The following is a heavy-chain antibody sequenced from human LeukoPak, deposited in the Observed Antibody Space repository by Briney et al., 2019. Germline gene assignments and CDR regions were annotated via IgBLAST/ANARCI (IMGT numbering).Heavy chain of an antibody. CDR2: IRSSSSYI. V-gene: IGHV3-21*01. CDR1: GFTFSSYS. CDR3: ARDLRSHIKYDFWSGYYGGEIDY. D-gene: IGHD3-3*01. J-gene: IGHJ4*02. Sequence: GGSLRLSCAASGFTFSSYSMNWVRQAPGKGLEWVSSIRSSSSYIYYADSVKGRFTISRDNAKNSLYLQMNSLRAEDTAVYYCARDLRSHIKYDFWSGYYGGEIDYWGQGTLVTVSS.